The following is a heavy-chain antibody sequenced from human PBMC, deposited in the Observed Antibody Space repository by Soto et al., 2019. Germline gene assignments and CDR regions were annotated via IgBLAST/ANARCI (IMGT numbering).Heavy chain of an antibody. D-gene: IGHD3-10*01. CDR3: AILAVRGSLRCFDS. CDR1: GYTFTNYE. Sequence: ASVKVSCKASGYTFTNYEINWLRQATGQGREWMGWMNPGSGNTGYAHKFQGRVTMTRNISISTAYMELSRLGSDDTAIYYCAILAVRGSLRCFDSWDQATLGTVSS. J-gene: IGHJ5*01. V-gene: IGHV1-8*01. CDR2: MNPGSGNT.